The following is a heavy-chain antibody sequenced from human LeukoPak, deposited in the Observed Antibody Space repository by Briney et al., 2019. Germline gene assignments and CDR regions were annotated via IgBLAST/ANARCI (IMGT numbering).Heavy chain of an antibody. CDR1: GFAFSNYA. D-gene: IGHD2-2*01. CDR2: ISGSGGST. CDR3: AKGVIPAVDY. V-gene: IGHV3-23*01. Sequence: GGSLRLSCAASGFAFSNYAMSWVRQAPGKGLEWVSGISGSGGSTYYADSVKGRFTISRDNSKNTLYLQMNSLRAEDTAVYYCAKGVIPAVDYWGQGTLVTVSS. J-gene: IGHJ4*02.